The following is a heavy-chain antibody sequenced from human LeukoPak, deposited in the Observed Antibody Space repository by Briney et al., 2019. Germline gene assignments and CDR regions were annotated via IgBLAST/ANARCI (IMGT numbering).Heavy chain of an antibody. Sequence: PSETLSLTCAVSGYSISSGYYWGWIRQPPGKGLEWIGSIYHSGCTYYNPSLKSRVTISVDTSKNQFSLKLSSVTAADTAVYYCARLRFLEWLLAFDYWGQGTLVTVSS. D-gene: IGHD3-3*01. CDR3: ARLRFLEWLLAFDY. V-gene: IGHV4-38-2*01. CDR2: IYHSGCT. J-gene: IGHJ4*02. CDR1: GYSISSGYY.